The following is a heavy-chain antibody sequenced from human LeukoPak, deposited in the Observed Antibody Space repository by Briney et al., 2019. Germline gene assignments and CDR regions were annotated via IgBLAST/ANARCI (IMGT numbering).Heavy chain of an antibody. V-gene: IGHV4-59*08. CDR1: GGSLSTYY. Sequence: SETLSLTCTVSGGSLSTYYWSWIRQPPGKGLEWLGFIYHSGSTTYNPSLRSRVTISLDTSKNQISLNLSSVTAADTAVYYCARHGGMVRGFSDAFDIWGQGTMVTVSS. D-gene: IGHD3-10*01. CDR2: IYHSGST. J-gene: IGHJ3*02. CDR3: ARHGGMVRGFSDAFDI.